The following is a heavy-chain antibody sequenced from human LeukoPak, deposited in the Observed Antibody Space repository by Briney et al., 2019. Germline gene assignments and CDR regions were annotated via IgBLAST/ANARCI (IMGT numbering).Heavy chain of an antibody. Sequence: GGSLRLSCAASGFTFDDYAMHWVRQAPGKGLEWVSSISSSSSYIYYADSVKGRFTISRDNAKNSLYLQMNSLRAEDTAVYYCAREPYYYDSSGYPFDYWGQGTLVTVSS. CDR1: GFTFDDYA. CDR2: ISSSSSYI. CDR3: AREPYYYDSSGYPFDY. D-gene: IGHD3-22*01. V-gene: IGHV3-21*01. J-gene: IGHJ4*02.